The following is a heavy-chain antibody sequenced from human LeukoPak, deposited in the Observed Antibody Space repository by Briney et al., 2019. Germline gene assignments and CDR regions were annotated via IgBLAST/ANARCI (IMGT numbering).Heavy chain of an antibody. J-gene: IGHJ4*02. Sequence: GGSLRLSCAASGFTFSTCWMNWVRQAPGKGLEWVANINQDGSVKYYVDSVKGRFTISRDNAKNSLYLQMNTLRAEDTARYYCAKDRYDYWGQGTLVTVSS. V-gene: IGHV3-7*01. CDR1: GFTFSTCW. CDR3: AKDRYDY. D-gene: IGHD1-1*01. CDR2: INQDGSVK.